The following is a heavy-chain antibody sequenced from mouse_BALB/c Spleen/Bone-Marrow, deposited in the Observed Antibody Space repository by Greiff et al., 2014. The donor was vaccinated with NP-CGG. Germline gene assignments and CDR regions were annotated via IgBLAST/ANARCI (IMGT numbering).Heavy chain of an antibody. CDR2: IYPSDNYT. D-gene: IGHD1-3*01. Sequence: VQVEESGAELVRPGASVKLSCKTSGYTFTSYWINWVKQRPGQGLEWIGNIYPSDNYTNYNQKFKAKATLTVDTSSTSAYMQLRRPTYEDSDVCYNESTYKYFDYWGQGTTLTVSS. CDR3: ESTYKYFDY. J-gene: IGHJ2*01. V-gene: IGHV1-69*02. CDR1: GYTFTSYW.